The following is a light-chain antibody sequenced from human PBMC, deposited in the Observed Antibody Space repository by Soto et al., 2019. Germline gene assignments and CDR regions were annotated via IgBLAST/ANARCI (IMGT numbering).Light chain of an antibody. CDR2: DAS. CDR3: QQYNSPCA. CDR1: QSISSW. Sequence: DIQMTQSPSTLSASVGDRVTITCRASQSISSWLAWYQQKPGKAPKLLIYDASSLESGVPPRFSGSGSGTEFTLTISSLPPDDVATYYCQQYNSPCAFGQGTKVEIK. V-gene: IGKV1-5*01. J-gene: IGKJ1*01.